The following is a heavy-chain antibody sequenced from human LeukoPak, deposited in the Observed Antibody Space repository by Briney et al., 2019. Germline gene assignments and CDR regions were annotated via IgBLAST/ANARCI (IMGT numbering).Heavy chain of an antibody. V-gene: IGHV3-7*01. CDR3: ASPFDY. J-gene: IGHJ4*02. CDR1: GFIFSNYW. Sequence: GGSLRLSCVASGFIFSNYWMNWVRQAPGKGLEWVANIKQDGSEKYYVDSVKGRFTISRDNAKNSLYLQMNSLRAEDTAVYYCASPFDYWGQGTLVTVSS. CDR2: IKQDGSEK.